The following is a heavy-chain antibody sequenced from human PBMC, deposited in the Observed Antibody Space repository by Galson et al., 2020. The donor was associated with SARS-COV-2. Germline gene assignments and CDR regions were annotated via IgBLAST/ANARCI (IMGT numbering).Heavy chain of an antibody. Sequence: SETLSLTCSVSGGSVSANTYYWGWIRQPPGKGLEWIGSIYYSGSTYYNPSLKSRVTISVDTAKNQLSLKLTSVTAADTAVYYCARVFDQSAAEPPYYYYGMDVWGQGTTVTVSS. CDR1: GGSVSANTYY. CDR2: IYYSGST. D-gene: IGHD1-1*01. V-gene: IGHV4-39*07. J-gene: IGHJ6*02. CDR3: ARVFDQSAAEPPYYYYGMDV.